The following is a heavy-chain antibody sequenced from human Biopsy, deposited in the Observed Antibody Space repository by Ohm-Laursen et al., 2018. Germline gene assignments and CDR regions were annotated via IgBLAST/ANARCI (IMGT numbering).Heavy chain of an antibody. CDR1: GDSISSYY. D-gene: IGHD3-3*01. CDR2: VYYTGST. V-gene: IGHV4-59*01. CDR3: ARTPRDSFWSGSYKRGLWFDP. Sequence: GTLSLTCTVSGDSISSYYWSWIRQPPGKGLEWIGYVYYTGSTDYNPSLQSRVTISVDTSKNHFSLRLRSVTAADTAVYYCARTPRDSFWSGSYKRGLWFDPWGQGTLVIVSS. J-gene: IGHJ5*02.